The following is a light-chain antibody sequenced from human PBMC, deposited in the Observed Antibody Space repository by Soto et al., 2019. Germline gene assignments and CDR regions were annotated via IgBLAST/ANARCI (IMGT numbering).Light chain of an antibody. CDR3: RSYTSSSTPPV. CDR2: EVS. Sequence: QSALTQPASVSGSPGQSITISCTGTSSDVGGYNYVSWYQQHPGKAPKLMIYEVSNRPPGVSNRFSGSKSGNTASLTISGLQAEDEADYYCRSYTSSSTPPVFGGGTKLTVL. V-gene: IGLV2-14*01. J-gene: IGLJ2*01. CDR1: SSDVGGYNY.